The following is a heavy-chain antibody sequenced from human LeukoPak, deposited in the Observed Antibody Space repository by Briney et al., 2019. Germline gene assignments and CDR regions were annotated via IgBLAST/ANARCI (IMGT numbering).Heavy chain of an antibody. V-gene: IGHV3-30*02. CDR1: GFTFSFYG. Sequence: GGSLRLSCAASGFTFSFYGMHWVRQAPGKGLEWVAFIRYDGSHKYFADSVKGRFTISRDNSKNTLYLQMNSLRAEDTAVYYCAKDTSIAAPLISWGQGTLVTVSP. D-gene: IGHD6-6*01. CDR2: IRYDGSHK. J-gene: IGHJ5*02. CDR3: AKDTSIAAPLIS.